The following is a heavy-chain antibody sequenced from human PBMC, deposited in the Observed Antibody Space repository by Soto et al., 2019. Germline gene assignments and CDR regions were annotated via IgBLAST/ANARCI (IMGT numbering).Heavy chain of an antibody. CDR1: GGSISSGGYS. CDR3: ARDSPLCYYASSGYRV. D-gene: IGHD3-22*01. Sequence: SETLSLTCAVSGGSISSGGYSWSWIRQPPGKGLEWIGYIYHSGSIYYNPSLKSRVTISVDRSKNQFSLKLSSVTAADTAVYYCARDSPLCYYASSGYRVRGQGTLVTVSS. CDR2: IYHSGSI. J-gene: IGHJ4*02. V-gene: IGHV4-30-2*01.